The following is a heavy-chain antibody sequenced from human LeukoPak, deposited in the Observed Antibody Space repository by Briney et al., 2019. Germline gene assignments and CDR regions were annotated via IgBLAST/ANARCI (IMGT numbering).Heavy chain of an antibody. CDR2: IIPIFGTA. J-gene: IGHJ6*02. CDR3: ARALLAYCGGDCYYYYGMDV. Sequence: SVKVSCKASGYTFTSYGISWVRQAPGQGLEWMGGIIPIFGTANYAQKFQGRVTITADESTSTAYMELSSLRSEDTAVYYCARALLAYCGGDCYYYYGMDVWGQGTTVTVSS. V-gene: IGHV1-69*13. CDR1: GYTFTSYG. D-gene: IGHD2-21*02.